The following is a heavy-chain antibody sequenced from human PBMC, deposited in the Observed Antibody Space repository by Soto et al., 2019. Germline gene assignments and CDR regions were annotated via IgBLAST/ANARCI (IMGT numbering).Heavy chain of an antibody. CDR2: IIPILGIA. D-gene: IGHD2-15*01. V-gene: IGHV1-69*08. J-gene: IGHJ4*02. Sequence: QVQLVQSGAEVKKPGSSVKVSCKASGGTFSSYTISWVRQAPEQGLEWMGRIIPILGIANYAQKFQGRVTITADKSTSTAYMELSSLRSEDTAVYYCARDAGPAFYCSGGSCYLDYWGQGTLVTVSS. CDR1: GGTFSSYT. CDR3: ARDAGPAFYCSGGSCYLDY.